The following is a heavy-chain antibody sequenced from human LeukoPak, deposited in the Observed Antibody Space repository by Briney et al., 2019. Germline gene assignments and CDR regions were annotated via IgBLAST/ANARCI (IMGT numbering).Heavy chain of an antibody. CDR3: ARGGGDIVVVPAAPFDY. D-gene: IGHD2-2*01. V-gene: IGHV3-21*01. J-gene: IGHJ4*02. CDR1: GFTFSSYS. Sequence: GGSLRLSCAASGFTFSSYSMNWVRQAPGKGLEWVSSISSSSSYIYYADSVKGRFTISRDNAKNSLYLQMNSLRAEDTAVYYCARGGGDIVVVPAAPFDYWGQGTLVTVSS. CDR2: ISSSSSYI.